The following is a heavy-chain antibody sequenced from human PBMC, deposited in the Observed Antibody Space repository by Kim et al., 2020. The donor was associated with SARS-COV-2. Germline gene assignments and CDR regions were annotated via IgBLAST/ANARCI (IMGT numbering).Heavy chain of an antibody. CDR3: ARGPDYGSGSSHFDF. V-gene: IGHV1-8*01. Sequence: RNFQGRVTMTRNTSISTAYMELSSLRSEDTAVYFCARGPDYGSGSSHFDFWGQGTLVTVSS. J-gene: IGHJ4*02. D-gene: IGHD3-10*01.